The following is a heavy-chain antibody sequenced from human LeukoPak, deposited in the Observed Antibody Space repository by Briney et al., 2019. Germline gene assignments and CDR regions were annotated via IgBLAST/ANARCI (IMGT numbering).Heavy chain of an antibody. CDR1: GFTFSSSW. Sequence: PGGSLRLSCAASGFTFSSSWMHWVRQAPGKGLVWVSRINNDGSSTTYADSVKGRFTVSRDNAKNSLYLQMNSLRAEDTAVYYCARDEGSSGFYYAYWGQGTLVTVSS. CDR2: INNDGSST. J-gene: IGHJ4*02. D-gene: IGHD3-22*01. CDR3: ARDEGSSGFYYAY. V-gene: IGHV3-74*03.